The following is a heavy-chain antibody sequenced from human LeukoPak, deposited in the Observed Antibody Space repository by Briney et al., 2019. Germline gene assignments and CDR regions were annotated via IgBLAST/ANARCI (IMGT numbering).Heavy chain of an antibody. Sequence: PGGSLRLSCVASGFTFSSFAMHWVRQAPGKGLEWVAVISSAATNPYYADSVKGRFTISRDNAKNTLYLKMNSLRVEDTAVYYCVRDSPSGFFDLWGRGTLVTVSS. CDR1: GFTFSSFA. J-gene: IGHJ2*01. D-gene: IGHD6-19*01. CDR2: ISSAATNP. CDR3: VRDSPSGFFDL. V-gene: IGHV3-33*08.